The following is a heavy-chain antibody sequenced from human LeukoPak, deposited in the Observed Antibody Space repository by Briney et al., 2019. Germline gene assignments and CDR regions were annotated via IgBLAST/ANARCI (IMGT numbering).Heavy chain of an antibody. J-gene: IGHJ4*02. Sequence: GGSLRLSCAASGFTFSSYGMHWVRQAPGKGLEWVAVIWYDGSNKYYADSVKGRFTISRDNSKNTLYLQMNSLRAEDTAVYYCARALYGSGSYYFDYWGQGTLVTVSS. D-gene: IGHD3-10*01. CDR3: ARALYGSGSYYFDY. CDR1: GFTFSSYG. CDR2: IWYDGSNK. V-gene: IGHV3-33*01.